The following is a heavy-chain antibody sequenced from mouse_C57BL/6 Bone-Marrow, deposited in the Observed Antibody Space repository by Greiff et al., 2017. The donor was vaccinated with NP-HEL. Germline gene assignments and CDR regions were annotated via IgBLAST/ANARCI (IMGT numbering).Heavy chain of an antibody. CDR3: ARRGDYDRFAY. Sequence: VQLQQSGAELARPGASVKLSCKASGYTFTSYGISWVKQRTGQGLEWIGEIYPRSGNTSYNEQFKGKATLTADKSSSTAYMELRSLTSEDSAVYFCARRGDYDRFAYWGQGTLVTVSA. CDR2: IYPRSGNT. D-gene: IGHD2-4*01. J-gene: IGHJ3*01. CDR1: GYTFTSYG. V-gene: IGHV1-81*01.